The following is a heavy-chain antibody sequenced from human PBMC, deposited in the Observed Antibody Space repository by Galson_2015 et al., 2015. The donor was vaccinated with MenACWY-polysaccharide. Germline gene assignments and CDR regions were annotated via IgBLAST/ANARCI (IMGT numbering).Heavy chain of an antibody. J-gene: IGHJ6*02. CDR2: ISASGSNT. D-gene: IGHD3/OR15-3a*01. Sequence: SLRLSCAASGFTFGSYALNWVRQAPGGGLEWLSGISASGSNTYNADSVKGRFTISRDNSKNILYLEMKSLRAEDTAVYFCAGGDLSFYKYSYYGMHVWGPGTTVTVSS. CDR3: AGGDLSFYKYSYYGMHV. CDR1: GFTFGSYA. V-gene: IGHV3-23*01.